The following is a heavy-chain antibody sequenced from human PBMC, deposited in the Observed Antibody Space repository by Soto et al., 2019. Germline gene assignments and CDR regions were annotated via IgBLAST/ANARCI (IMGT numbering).Heavy chain of an antibody. V-gene: IGHV3-23*01. CDR1: GFTFSTYA. CDR3: AKDRPNFLGSGGAYYKTGGYS. Sequence: EVQLLDSGGDLVQPGGSLRLSCAASGFTFSTYAMSWVRQAPGRGLEWVASINSYGDAAFYPDSVKGRFTISRDNSKSTLYLQMNSLRVEDTAVYYCAKDRPNFLGSGGAYYKTGGYSWGQGTLVTVSS. D-gene: IGHD3-10*01. CDR2: INSYGDAA. J-gene: IGHJ4*02.